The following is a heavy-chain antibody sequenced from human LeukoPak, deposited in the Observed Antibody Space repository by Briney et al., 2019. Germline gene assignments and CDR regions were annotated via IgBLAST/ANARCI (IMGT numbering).Heavy chain of an antibody. Sequence: SETLSLTCTVSGGSISVYYWSWVRQPPRKGLEGVGYIYYSGSTNYHPSLTSRVTISVDTSKNQFSLKLSSVTAADTAVYYCAREAPLTGTRHFDLWGRGTLVTVSS. D-gene: IGHD1-7*01. CDR2: IYYSGST. J-gene: IGHJ2*01. CDR3: AREAPLTGTRHFDL. CDR1: GGSISVYY. V-gene: IGHV4-59*01.